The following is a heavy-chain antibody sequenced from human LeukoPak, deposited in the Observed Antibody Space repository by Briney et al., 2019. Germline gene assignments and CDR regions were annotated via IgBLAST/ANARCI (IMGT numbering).Heavy chain of an antibody. V-gene: IGHV3-23*01. Sequence: GGSLRLSCAASGFTFSSYAMCWVRQAPGKGLEWVSAISGSGGSTYYADSVKGRFTISRDNSKNTLYLQMNSLRAEDTAVYYCAKSFAADYSGSYWTLFDYWGQGTLVTVSS. CDR3: AKSFAADYSGSYWTLFDY. CDR1: GFTFSSYA. CDR2: ISGSGGST. J-gene: IGHJ4*02. D-gene: IGHD1-26*01.